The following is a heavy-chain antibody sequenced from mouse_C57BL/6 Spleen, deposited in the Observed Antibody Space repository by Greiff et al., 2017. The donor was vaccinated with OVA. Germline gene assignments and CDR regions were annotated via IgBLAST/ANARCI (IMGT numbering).Heavy chain of an antibody. D-gene: IGHD2-2*01. CDR2: INPGSGGT. Sequence: QVQLQQSGAELVRPGTSVKVSCKASGYAFTNYLIEWVKQRPGQGLEWIGVINPGSGGTNYNEKFKGKATLTADKSSSTAYMQLSSLTSEDSAVYFCARKIYYGYDEGFAYWGQGTLVTVSA. CDR1: GYAFTNYL. J-gene: IGHJ3*01. CDR3: ARKIYYGYDEGFAY. V-gene: IGHV1-54*01.